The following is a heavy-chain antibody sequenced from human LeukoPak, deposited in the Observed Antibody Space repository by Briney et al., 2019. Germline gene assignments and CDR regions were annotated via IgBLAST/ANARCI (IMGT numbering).Heavy chain of an antibody. Sequence: SETLSLTCTVSGGSINNYYWSWIRQPPGKGLEWIGYIYYSGSTNYNPSLKSRVTISVDTSKNQFSLRLTSVTAADTAVYYCVRGPYGSSISNWFDPWGQGLLVTVSS. D-gene: IGHD3-10*01. CDR3: VRGPYGSSISNWFDP. CDR1: GGSINNYY. V-gene: IGHV4-59*01. J-gene: IGHJ5*02. CDR2: IYYSGST.